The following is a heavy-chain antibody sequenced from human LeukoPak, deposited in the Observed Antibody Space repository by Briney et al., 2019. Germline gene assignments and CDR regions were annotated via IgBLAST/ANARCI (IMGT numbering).Heavy chain of an antibody. D-gene: IGHD6-19*01. CDR3: ARDDGSGKEDF. J-gene: IGHJ4*02. Sequence: SETLSLTCAVYGGSFSGFYWSWIRQPPGKGLEWIGYIYYTGSTNYNPSLKSRVTMSVDTSKNQFSLKLSSVTAADTAVYYCARDDGSGKEDFWGQGTLVTVSS. CDR2: IYYTGST. CDR1: GGSFSGFY. V-gene: IGHV4-59*01.